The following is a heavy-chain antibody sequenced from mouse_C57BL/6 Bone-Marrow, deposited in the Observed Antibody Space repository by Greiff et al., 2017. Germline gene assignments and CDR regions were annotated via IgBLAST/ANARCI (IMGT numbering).Heavy chain of an antibody. J-gene: IGHJ3*01. CDR3: ARGAY. Sequence: QVQLQQSGAELVKPGASVKISCKASGYAFSSYWMNWVKQRPGKSLEWIGQIYPGDGDTNYNGKFKGEATLTADKSSSTADMQRSSLTSDESWVYYCARGAYWGQGTLVTVAA. CDR2: IYPGDGDT. V-gene: IGHV1-80*01. CDR1: GYAFSSYW.